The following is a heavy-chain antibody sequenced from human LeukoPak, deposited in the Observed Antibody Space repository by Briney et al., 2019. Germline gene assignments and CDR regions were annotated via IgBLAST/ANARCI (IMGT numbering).Heavy chain of an antibody. D-gene: IGHD2-15*01. CDR2: ISSSSSYI. J-gene: IGHJ4*02. CDR1: GFIFSSYS. V-gene: IGHV3-21*01. Sequence: GGSLRLSCAASGFIFSSYSMNWVRQAPGKGLEWVSPISSSSSYIYYADSVKGRFTISRDNAKNSLYLQMNSLRAEDTAVYYCARSPQLDIVVVVAAIDYWGQGTLVTVSS. CDR3: ARSPQLDIVVVVAAIDY.